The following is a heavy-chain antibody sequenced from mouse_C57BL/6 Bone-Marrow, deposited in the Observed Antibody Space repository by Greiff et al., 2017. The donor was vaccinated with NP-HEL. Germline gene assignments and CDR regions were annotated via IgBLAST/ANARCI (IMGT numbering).Heavy chain of an antibody. CDR1: GFTFSSYA. CDR3: ARDNYSNYGYFDV. D-gene: IGHD2-5*01. CDR2: ISAGGSYT. Sequence: EVQLVESGGGLVKPGGSLKLSCAASGFTFSSYAMSWVRQTPEKRLEWVATISAGGSYTYYPDNLKGRFTISRDNAKNNLYLQMSHLKSEDTAMYYCARDNYSNYGYFDVWGTGTTVTVSS. J-gene: IGHJ1*03. V-gene: IGHV5-4*01.